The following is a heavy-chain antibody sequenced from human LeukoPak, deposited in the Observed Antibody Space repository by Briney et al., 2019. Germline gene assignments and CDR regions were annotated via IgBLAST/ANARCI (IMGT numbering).Heavy chain of an antibody. D-gene: IGHD1-26*01. CDR2: INSDGSST. CDR3: AAEWELTSALDY. V-gene: IGHV3-74*01. Sequence: GGSLGLSCAASGFTFSSYWMHWVRQAPGKGLVWVSRINSDGSSTSYADSVKGRFTISRDNAKNTLYLQMNGLRAEDTAVYYCAAEWELTSALDYWGQGTLVTVSS. J-gene: IGHJ4*02. CDR1: GFTFSSYW.